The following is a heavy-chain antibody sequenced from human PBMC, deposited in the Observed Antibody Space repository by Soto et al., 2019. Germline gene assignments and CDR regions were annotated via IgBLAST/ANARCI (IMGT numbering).Heavy chain of an antibody. CDR2: INHSGST. D-gene: IGHD1-26*01. CDR1: GGAFSGYY. V-gene: IGHV4-34*01. Sequence: QVQLQQWGAGMLKPSETLSLTCAVYGGAFSGYYWSWIPQPPGKGLEWIGEINHSGSTNYNPSLKSRVSISVDTSKNQFSLKLSSVTAADTAVYYCARGPPSRRYYGDPEDAFDIWGQGTMVTVSS. CDR3: ARGPPSRRYYGDPEDAFDI. J-gene: IGHJ3*02.